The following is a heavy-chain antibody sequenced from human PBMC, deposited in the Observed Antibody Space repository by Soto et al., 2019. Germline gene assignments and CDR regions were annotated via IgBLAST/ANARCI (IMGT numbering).Heavy chain of an antibody. V-gene: IGHV2-5*02. Sequence: QITLKESGPTLVKPTQTLTLTCTFSGFSLTTSGVGVGWIRQPPAKAREWLALIYGVDDKRYSPSLKSRLTITGDTSKNQVVLTMTNMDPVDTATYYCAHRHYYGSGNLGMDVWGQGTTVTVSS. CDR2: IYGVDDK. CDR1: GFSLTTSGVG. CDR3: AHRHYYGSGNLGMDV. D-gene: IGHD3-10*01. J-gene: IGHJ6*02.